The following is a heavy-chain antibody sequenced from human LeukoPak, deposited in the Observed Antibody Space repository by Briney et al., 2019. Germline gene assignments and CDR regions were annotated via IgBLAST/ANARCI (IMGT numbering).Heavy chain of an antibody. CDR2: ISGDGGST. CDR3: ARRVVMAAADYYYYYMDV. J-gene: IGHJ6*03. CDR1: GFTFDDYA. D-gene: IGHD6-13*01. V-gene: IGHV3-43*02. Sequence: GGSLRLSCAASGFTFDDYAMHWVRQAPGKGLEWVSLISGDGGSTYYADSVKGRFTISRDNGKNSLYLQMNSLRTEDTALYYCARRVVMAAADYYYYYMDVWGKGTTVTVSS.